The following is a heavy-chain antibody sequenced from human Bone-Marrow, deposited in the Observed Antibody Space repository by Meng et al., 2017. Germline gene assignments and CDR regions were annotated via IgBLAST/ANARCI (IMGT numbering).Heavy chain of an antibody. Sequence: SETLSLTCTVSGGSISSYYWSWIRQPPGKGLEWIGYIYYSGITNYNPSLRSRVTISVDTSKTQFSLRLTFVTAADTALYYCARGRKPLPLSTGIAAAGANYYFDYWGQGTLVTVSS. CDR3: ARGRKPLPLSTGIAAAGANYYFDY. D-gene: IGHD6-13*01. CDR2: IYYSGIT. J-gene: IGHJ4*02. V-gene: IGHV4-59*01. CDR1: GGSISSYY.